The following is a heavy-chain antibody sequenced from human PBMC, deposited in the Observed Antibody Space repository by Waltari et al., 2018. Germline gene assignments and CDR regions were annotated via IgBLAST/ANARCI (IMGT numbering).Heavy chain of an antibody. CDR2: MNPNSGNT. CDR1: GYTFTSYD. V-gene: IGHV1-8*01. J-gene: IGHJ6*02. D-gene: IGHD6-6*01. CDR3: ARGEYSSSLYYYYGMDV. Sequence: QVQLVQSGAEVKKHGASVKVSCKASGYTFTSYDINWVRQATGQVLEWMGWMNPNSGNTGYAQKFQGRVTMTRNTSISTAYMELSSLRSEDTAVYYCARGEYSSSLYYYYGMDVWGQGTTVTVSS.